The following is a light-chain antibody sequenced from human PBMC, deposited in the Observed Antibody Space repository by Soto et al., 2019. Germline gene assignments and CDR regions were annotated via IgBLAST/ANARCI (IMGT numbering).Light chain of an antibody. CDR1: SSDVGSYNL. Sequence: QSALTQPASVSGCPGQSITISCTGTSSDVGSYNLVSWYQQHPGKAPKLMIYEGSKRPSGVSNRFSGSKSGNTASLTISGLQAEDEADYYCCSYAGSSTLVVFGGGTKVTVL. V-gene: IGLV2-23*03. J-gene: IGLJ2*01. CDR2: EGS. CDR3: CSYAGSSTLVV.